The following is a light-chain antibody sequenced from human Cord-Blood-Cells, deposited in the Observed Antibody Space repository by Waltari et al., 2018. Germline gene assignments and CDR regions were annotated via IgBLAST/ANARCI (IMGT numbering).Light chain of an antibody. V-gene: IGKV1-39*01. J-gene: IGKJ1*01. Sequence: DIQMTQSPSSLSASVGDRVTITCRASQSISSYLNWYQQKPGKAPKLLIYAASSLQSGVPSRFSGSGSGTDFTLTISSLQPEDFATYYCQQSYSTPRWTCCQGTKVEIK. CDR3: QQSYSTPRWT. CDR2: AAS. CDR1: QSISSY.